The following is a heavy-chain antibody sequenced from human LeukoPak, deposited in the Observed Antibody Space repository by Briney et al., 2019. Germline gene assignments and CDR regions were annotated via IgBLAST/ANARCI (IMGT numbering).Heavy chain of an antibody. V-gene: IGHV3-21*01. D-gene: IGHD2-15*01. CDR2: ISSRSSYV. Sequence: GGSLRLSCAASGFTFSSYSMNWVRQAPGKGLEWVSSISSRSSYVYYADSVKGRFTISRDNAKNSLYLQMNSLRAEDTAVYYCARELGGGMDVWGKGTTVTVSS. CDR3: ARELGGGMDV. J-gene: IGHJ6*04. CDR1: GFTFSSYS.